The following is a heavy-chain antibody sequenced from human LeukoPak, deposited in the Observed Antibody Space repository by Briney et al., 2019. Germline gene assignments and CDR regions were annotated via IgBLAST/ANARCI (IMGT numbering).Heavy chain of an antibody. V-gene: IGHV5-51*01. CDR1: GYIFTTYW. J-gene: IGHJ4*02. D-gene: IGHD1-26*01. Sequence: GESLKISCKGSGYIFTTYWIGWVRQMPGKGLEWMGFIYPGDSDTRYSPSFQGQVTISADRPITTAYLQWSSLKTSDTAMYYCARAGSGSSYPNLVDYWGQGTLVTVSS. CDR3: ARAGSGSSYPNLVDY. CDR2: IYPGDSDT.